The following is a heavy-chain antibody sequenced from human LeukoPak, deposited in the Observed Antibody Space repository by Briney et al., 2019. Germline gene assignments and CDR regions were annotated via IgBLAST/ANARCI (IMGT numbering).Heavy chain of an antibody. J-gene: IGHJ5*02. V-gene: IGHV1-8*01. D-gene: IGHD2-2*01. CDR1: GYTFTSYD. CDR3: ARAGDIVVVPAAIRFDP. Sequence: GASVKVSCKASGYTFTSYDISWVRQATGQGLEWMGWMNPISGNTGYAQKFQGRVTMTRSTSISTAYMELSSLRSEDTAVYYCARAGDIVVVPAAIRFDPWGQGTLVTVSS. CDR2: MNPISGNT.